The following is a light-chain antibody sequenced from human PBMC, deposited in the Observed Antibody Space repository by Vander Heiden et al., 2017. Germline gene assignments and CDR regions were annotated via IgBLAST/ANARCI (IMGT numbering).Light chain of an antibody. CDR1: QSVSSSY. CDR2: GAT. Sequence: EIVLTQSPGTLSLSPGERATLSCRASQSVSSSYLAWYQQKPGQAPRLLIDGATSRATGIPDRFSGSGSGTDFTLTISRLEPEDFAEYYCQQYGSPPSFGPGTKVEIK. CDR3: QQYGSPPS. V-gene: IGKV3-20*01. J-gene: IGKJ3*01.